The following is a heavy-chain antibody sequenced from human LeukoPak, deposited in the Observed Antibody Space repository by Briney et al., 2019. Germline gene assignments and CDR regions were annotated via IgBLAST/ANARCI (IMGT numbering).Heavy chain of an antibody. CDR2: IYSGGST. CDR1: GFTVSGNY. CDR3: AKEMEDCSGGSCYALYYYYGMDV. Sequence: GGSLRLSCAASGFTVSGNYMSWVRQAPGKGLEWVSVIYSGGSTYYADSVKGRFTISRDNSKNTLYLQMNSLRGEDTAVYYCAKEMEDCSGGSCYALYYYYGMDVWGQGTTVTVSS. D-gene: IGHD2-15*01. J-gene: IGHJ6*02. V-gene: IGHV3-53*01.